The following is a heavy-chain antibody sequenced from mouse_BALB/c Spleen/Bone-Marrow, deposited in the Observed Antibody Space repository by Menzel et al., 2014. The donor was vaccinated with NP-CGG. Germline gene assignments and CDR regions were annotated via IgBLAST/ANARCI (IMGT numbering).Heavy chain of an antibody. CDR3: ARQSYDGTDY. CDR1: GYSFTSYW. Sequence: LVESGADLVRPGASVKLSCKASGYSFTSYWMNWVKQRPGQGLEWIGMIHPSDSESRVNQKFKDKATLTVDKSSSTAYMQLSSPTSEDSAVYYCARQSYDGTDYWGQGTTLTVSS. CDR2: IHPSDSES. D-gene: IGHD2-12*01. J-gene: IGHJ2*01. V-gene: IGHV1-61*01.